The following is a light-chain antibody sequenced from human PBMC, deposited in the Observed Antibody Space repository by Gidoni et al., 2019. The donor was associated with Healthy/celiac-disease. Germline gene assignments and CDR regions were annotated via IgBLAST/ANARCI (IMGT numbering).Light chain of an antibody. CDR2: GAS. Sequence: QSVSSSYLAWYQQKPGQAPRLLIYGASSRATGIPDRFSGSGSGTDFTLTISRLEPEDFAVYYCQQYGSSPWTFXQXTKVEIK. J-gene: IGKJ1*01. V-gene: IGKV3-20*01. CDR3: QQYGSSPWT. CDR1: QSVSSSY.